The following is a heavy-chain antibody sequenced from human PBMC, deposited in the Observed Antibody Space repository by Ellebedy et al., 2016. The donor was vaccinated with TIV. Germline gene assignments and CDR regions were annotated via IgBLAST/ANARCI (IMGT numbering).Heavy chain of an antibody. V-gene: IGHV1-8*01. D-gene: IGHD5-18*01. CDR1: GYTFTSYD. CDR2: MNPNSGHT. Sequence: ASVKVSCKASGYTFTSYDINWVRQATGQGLEWMGWMNPNSGHTGYAQKFQGRVTMTRNTSISTAYMDLRSLRSEDTAVYYCARGGYSYGSGDFDYWGQGTLVTVSS. J-gene: IGHJ4*02. CDR3: ARGGYSYGSGDFDY.